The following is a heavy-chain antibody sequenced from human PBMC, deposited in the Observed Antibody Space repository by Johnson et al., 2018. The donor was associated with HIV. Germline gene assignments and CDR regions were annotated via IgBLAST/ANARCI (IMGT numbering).Heavy chain of an antibody. Sequence: VQLLESVGGLVQPGGSLRLSCAASGFTFSSYWMHWVRQAPGKGLLWVSRINSDGSSTNYADSVKSRFTISRDNSKNTLSLQMNSPRVDDTAIYYCARVRAGRENAFDIWGQGTMVTVSS. CDR1: GFTFSSYW. V-gene: IGHV3-74*01. J-gene: IGHJ3*02. D-gene: IGHD1-26*01. CDR2: INSDGSST. CDR3: ARVRAGRENAFDI.